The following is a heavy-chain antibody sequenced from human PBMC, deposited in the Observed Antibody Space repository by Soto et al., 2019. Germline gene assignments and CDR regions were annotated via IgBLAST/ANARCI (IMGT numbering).Heavy chain of an antibody. CDR1: GGSFSGYY. J-gene: IGHJ5*02. CDR2: INHSGST. CDR3: ARGPKASSYYYGSGSYRGRYNWFDP. Sequence: SETLSLTCAVYGGSFSGYYWSWIRQPPGKGLEWIGEINHSGSTNYNPSLKSRVTISVDTSKNQFSLKLSSVTVADTAVYYCARGPKASSYYYGSGSYRGRYNWFDPWGQGTLVTVSS. V-gene: IGHV4-34*01. D-gene: IGHD3-10*01.